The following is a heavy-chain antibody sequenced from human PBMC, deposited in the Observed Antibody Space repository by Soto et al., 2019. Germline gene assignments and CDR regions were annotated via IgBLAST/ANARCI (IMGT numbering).Heavy chain of an antibody. J-gene: IGHJ6*02. Sequence: PGESLKISCAASGFTFSSYDMHWVRQATGKGLEWVSAIGTAGDTYYPGSVKGRFTISRENAKNSLYLQMNSLRAEDTAVYYCAREENIAAAGTDYYGMDVWGQGTTVTVSS. CDR1: GFTFSSYD. V-gene: IGHV3-13*01. CDR3: AREENIAAAGTDYYGMDV. D-gene: IGHD6-13*01. CDR2: IGTAGDT.